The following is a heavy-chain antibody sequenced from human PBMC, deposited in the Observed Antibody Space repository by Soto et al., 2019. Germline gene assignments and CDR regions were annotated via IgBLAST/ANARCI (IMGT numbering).Heavy chain of an antibody. Sequence: GGSLRLSCAASGFTFSSYAMHWVRQAPGKGLEWVAVISYDGSNKYYADSVKGRFTISRDNSKNTLYLQMNSLRAEDTAVYYCARDGVVATIDYWGQGTLVTVSS. CDR1: GFTFSSYA. J-gene: IGHJ4*02. CDR3: ARDGVVATIDY. V-gene: IGHV3-30-3*01. CDR2: ISYDGSNK. D-gene: IGHD5-12*01.